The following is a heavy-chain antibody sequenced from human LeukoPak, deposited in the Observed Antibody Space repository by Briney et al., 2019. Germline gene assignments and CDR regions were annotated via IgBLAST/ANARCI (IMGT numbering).Heavy chain of an antibody. J-gene: IGHJ5*02. D-gene: IGHD3-10*01. CDR1: GGSFRGYY. V-gene: IGHV4-34*01. CDR2: INHSGST. CDR3: ARGRRSLPYGSGSYYS. Sequence: SETLSLTCAVYGGSFRGYYWSWIPQPPGKGLEWSGEINHSGSTNYNPSLTSRVTISVDTSKNKFSLKLSSVTAADTAVYYCARGRRSLPYGSGSYYSWGQGTLVTVSS.